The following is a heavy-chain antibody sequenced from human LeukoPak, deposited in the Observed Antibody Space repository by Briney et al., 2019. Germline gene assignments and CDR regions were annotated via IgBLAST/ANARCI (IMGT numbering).Heavy chain of an antibody. Sequence: SSETLSLTCAVSGGSISSHYWSWIRQPPGKGLEWIGFIYYSGSTNYNPSLKSRVTISVDTSKNQFSLKLSSVTAADTAVYYCASSTVAAAGTPYYGMDVWGQGTTVAVSS. CDR3: ASSTVAAAGTPYYGMDV. CDR1: GGSISSHY. V-gene: IGHV4-59*11. J-gene: IGHJ6*02. D-gene: IGHD6-13*01. CDR2: IYYSGST.